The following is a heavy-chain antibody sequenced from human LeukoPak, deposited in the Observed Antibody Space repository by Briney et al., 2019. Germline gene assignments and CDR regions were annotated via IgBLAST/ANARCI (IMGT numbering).Heavy chain of an antibody. V-gene: IGHV4-4*09. CDR2: IFSGGST. Sequence: PSETLSLTCNVSGGSLSSHYCSWIRQAPGKGLEWIRFIFSGGSTNYNPSLKSRVSISMDTSQNQFSLKLTSVTAADTAVYYCARGRGPLRVEFGDWGQGALVTVSS. CDR3: ARGRGPLRVEFGD. CDR1: GGSLSSHY. D-gene: IGHD3-16*01. J-gene: IGHJ4*02.